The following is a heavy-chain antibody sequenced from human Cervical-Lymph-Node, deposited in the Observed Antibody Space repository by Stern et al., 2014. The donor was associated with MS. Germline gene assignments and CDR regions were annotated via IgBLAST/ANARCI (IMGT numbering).Heavy chain of an antibody. D-gene: IGHD2-2*01. Sequence: VQLVESGPGLVKPSGTLSLTCAVSGGSISRDNWWSWVRQPPGKGLEWIGEFYHSGSSNYNPSLKSRVTMSVDKSKNQFSLRLTSVTAADTAVYYCARDFEFQLQCDWGQGALVTVSS. CDR1: GGSISRDNW. CDR2: FYHSGSS. J-gene: IGHJ4*02. CDR3: ARDFEFQLQCD. V-gene: IGHV4-4*02.